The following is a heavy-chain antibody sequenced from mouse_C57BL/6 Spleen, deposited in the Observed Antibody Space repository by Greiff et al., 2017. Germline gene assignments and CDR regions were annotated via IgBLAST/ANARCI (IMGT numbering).Heavy chain of an antibody. V-gene: IGHV1-82*01. Sequence: VQLQQSGPELVKPGASVKISCKASGYAFSSSWMNWVKQRPGKGLEWIGRIYPGDGDTNYNGKFKGKATLTADKSSSTAYMQLSSLTSEDSAVYFCARRYSNYLDYFDYWGQGTTLTVSS. J-gene: IGHJ2*01. CDR3: ARRYSNYLDYFDY. CDR1: GYAFSSSW. CDR2: IYPGDGDT. D-gene: IGHD2-5*01.